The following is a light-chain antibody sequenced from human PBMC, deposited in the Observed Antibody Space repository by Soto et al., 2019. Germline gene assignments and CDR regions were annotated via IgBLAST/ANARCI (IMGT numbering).Light chain of an antibody. Sequence: EIVMTQSPATLSVSPGERVTLSCRASQSVSRNLAWYQQKPGQAPRLLIYGASTRATGIPARFSGSGSGTEFTLTISSLQSEDFAVYYCQQYSYWPTFGGGTKVDIK. J-gene: IGKJ4*01. CDR2: GAS. CDR1: QSVSRN. V-gene: IGKV3-15*01. CDR3: QQYSYWPT.